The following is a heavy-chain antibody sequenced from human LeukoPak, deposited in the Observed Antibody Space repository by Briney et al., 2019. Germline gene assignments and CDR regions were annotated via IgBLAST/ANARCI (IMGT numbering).Heavy chain of an antibody. Sequence: PSETLSLTCTVSGGSVSSYYWSWIRRPPGRGLEWIAYLSHSGSSDSNPSLTSRVTTLVDTSKNQFSLKLTSVTAADTAVYYCARHLNNCGDDCYIFDYWGQGTLVTVSS. CDR3: ARHLNNCGDDCYIFDY. CDR2: LSHSGSS. J-gene: IGHJ4*02. D-gene: IGHD2-21*02. CDR1: GGSVSSYY. V-gene: IGHV4-59*02.